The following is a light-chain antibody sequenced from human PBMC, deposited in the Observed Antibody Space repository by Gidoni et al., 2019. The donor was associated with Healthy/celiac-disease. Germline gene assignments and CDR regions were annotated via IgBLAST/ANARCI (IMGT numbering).Light chain of an antibody. V-gene: IGKV4-1*01. CDR2: WAS. CDR1: RSVLYSSNNKNY. Sequence: DIVMNQSPDSLAVSLGERATINCKSSRSVLYSSNNKNYLAWYQQKPGQPPKLLIYWASTRESGVPDRFSGSGSGTDFTLTISSLQAEDVAVYYCQQYYSTPFTFGPGTKVDIK. J-gene: IGKJ3*01. CDR3: QQYYSTPFT.